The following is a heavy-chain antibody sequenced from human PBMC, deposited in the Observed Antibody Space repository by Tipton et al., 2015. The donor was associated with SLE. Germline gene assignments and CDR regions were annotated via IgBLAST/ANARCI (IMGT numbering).Heavy chain of an antibody. CDR1: GGSISSSSYY. CDR2: IYYSGST. D-gene: IGHD1-26*01. V-gene: IGHV4-39*07. J-gene: IGHJ4*02. CDR3: ARRVGATNVDY. Sequence: TLSLTCTVSGGSISSSSYYWGWIRQPPGKGLEWIGSIYYSGSTYYNPSLKSRVTISVDTSKNQFSLKLSSVTAADTAVYYCARRVGATNVDYWGQGTLVTVSS.